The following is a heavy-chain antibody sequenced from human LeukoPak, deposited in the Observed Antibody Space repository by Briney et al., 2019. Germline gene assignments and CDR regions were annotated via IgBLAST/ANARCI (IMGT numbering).Heavy chain of an antibody. J-gene: IGHJ4*02. CDR3: GSIVVVAASTGDY. Sequence: PGGSLRLSCAASGFTFSSYAMHWVRQAPGKGLEWVAVISYDGSNKYYADSVKGRFTISRDNSKNTLYLQMNSLKAEDTAVYYCGSIVVVAASTGDYWGQGTLVTVSS. V-gene: IGHV3-30*04. D-gene: IGHD2-21*02. CDR2: ISYDGSNK. CDR1: GFTFSSYA.